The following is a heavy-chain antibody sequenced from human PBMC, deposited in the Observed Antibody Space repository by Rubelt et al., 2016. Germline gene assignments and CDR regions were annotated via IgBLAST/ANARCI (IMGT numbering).Heavy chain of an antibody. CDR1: GYTFTGYY. CDR3: ARFAIGGHSSGYLFDY. Sequence: QVQLVQSGAEVKKPGASVTVSCKASGYTFTGYYMHWVRQAPGQGTEWMGWINPNSGGTNNAQKFQGRVTMTRDTSISTAYMERSRLRSDDTAVYYCARFAIGGHSSGYLFDYWGQGTLVTVSS. J-gene: IGHJ4*02. V-gene: IGHV1-2*02. D-gene: IGHD3-22*01. CDR2: INPNSGGT.